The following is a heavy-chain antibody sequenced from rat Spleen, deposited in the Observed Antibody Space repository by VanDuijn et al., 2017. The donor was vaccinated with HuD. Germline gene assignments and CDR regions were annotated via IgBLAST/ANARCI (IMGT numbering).Heavy chain of an antibody. CDR1: GFSFSAYY. CDR2: ISHDGRTI. Sequence: EVQLVESDGGLVQPGRSLKLSCAASGFSFSAYYMAWVRQAPSKGLEWVATISHDGRTIYYRDSVKGRFTISRDNAKSTLYLQMDSLSSEDTATYYCARSQSYYFDYWGQGVMVTVSS. V-gene: IGHV5-29*01. D-gene: IGHD3-2*01. J-gene: IGHJ2*01. CDR3: ARSQSYYFDY.